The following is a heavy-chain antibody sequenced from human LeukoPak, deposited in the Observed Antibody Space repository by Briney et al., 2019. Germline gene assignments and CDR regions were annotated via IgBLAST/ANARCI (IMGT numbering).Heavy chain of an antibody. CDR1: GFTFSIYW. CDR3: AKDRVVVPAAMLGY. CDR2: LNQDGSDK. D-gene: IGHD2-2*01. V-gene: IGHV3-7*03. Sequence: GGSLRLSCAASGFTFSIYWMTWVRQAPGKGREWVANLNQDGSDKYYVDSVKGRFTISRDNAKNSLYLQMDSLRAEDTAVYYCAKDRVVVPAAMLGYWGQGTLVTVSS. J-gene: IGHJ4*02.